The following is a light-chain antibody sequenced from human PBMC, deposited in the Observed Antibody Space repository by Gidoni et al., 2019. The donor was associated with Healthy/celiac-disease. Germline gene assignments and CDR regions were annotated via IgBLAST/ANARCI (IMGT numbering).Light chain of an antibody. V-gene: IGLV2-14*01. CDR3: SSYTSSSTPL. CDR2: EVS. CDR1: SSDVGGYNY. Sequence: QPALTQPASVSGSPGQSITISCTGTSSDVGGYNYVSWYQQHPGKAPKLMIYEVSNRLSGVSNRFSGSKSGNTASLTISGLQAEDEADYYCSSYTSSSTPLFGGGTKLTVL. J-gene: IGLJ2*01.